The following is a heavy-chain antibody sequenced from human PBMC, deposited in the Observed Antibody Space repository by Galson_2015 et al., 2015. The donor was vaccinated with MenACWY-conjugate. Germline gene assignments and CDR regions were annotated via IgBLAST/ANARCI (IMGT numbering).Heavy chain of an antibody. CDR1: GGGVREYE. V-gene: IGHV3-23*01. Sequence: ALGLSGTACGGGVREYERGWVRRARGKGLQCVSSVRASGGTSPYAVYVGGRVTISGTHSKDILCLEMNSLTAEDASLYHCAKGPLMTLGLTWFDPWGQGTLVTVSS. CDR2: VRASGGTS. CDR3: AKGPLMTLGLTWFDP. D-gene: IGHD2-21*02. J-gene: IGHJ5*02.